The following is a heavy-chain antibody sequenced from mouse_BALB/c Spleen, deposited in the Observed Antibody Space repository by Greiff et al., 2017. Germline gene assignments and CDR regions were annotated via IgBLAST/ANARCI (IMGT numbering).Heavy chain of an antibody. J-gene: IGHJ3*01. CDR1: GYTFTSYW. D-gene: IGHD1-1*01. CDR2: INPSTGYT. V-gene: IGHV1-7*01. Sequence: VHLVESGAELAKPGASVKMSCKASGYTFTSYWMHWVKQRPGQGLEWIGYINPSTGYTEYNQKFKDKATLTADKSSSTAYMQLSSLTSEDSAVYYCARSVGELQVAYWGQGTLVTVSA. CDR3: ARSVGELQVAY.